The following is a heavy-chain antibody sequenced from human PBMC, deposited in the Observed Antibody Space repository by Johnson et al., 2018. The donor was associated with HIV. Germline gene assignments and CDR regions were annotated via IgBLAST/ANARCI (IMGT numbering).Heavy chain of an antibody. CDR1: GFTVSTNY. Sequence: VQLVESGGGLVQPGGSLRLSCAASGFTVSTNYMSWVRQAPGKGLECVSVLYSGGSPYYADSVKGRFTISRDNSKNTLSLQMKSLRVEDTAVYYCARGRWLRDAFDIWGQGTMVTVSS. V-gene: IGHV3-66*01. CDR2: LYSGGSP. D-gene: IGHD3-22*01. J-gene: IGHJ3*02. CDR3: ARGRWLRDAFDI.